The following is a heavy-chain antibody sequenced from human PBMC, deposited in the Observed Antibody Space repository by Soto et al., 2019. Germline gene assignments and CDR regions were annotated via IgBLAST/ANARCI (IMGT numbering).Heavy chain of an antibody. J-gene: IGHJ5*02. CDR3: ARHCSRSSGEGLIWFDP. Sequence: SETLSLTCTVSGGSISSYYWSWIRQPPGKGLEWIGYIYYSGSTNYNPSLKSRVTISVDTSKNQFSLKLSSVTAADTAVYYCARHCSRSSGEGLIWFDPWGQGTLVTVS. D-gene: IGHD3-22*01. V-gene: IGHV4-59*08. CDR2: IYYSGST. CDR1: GGSISSYY.